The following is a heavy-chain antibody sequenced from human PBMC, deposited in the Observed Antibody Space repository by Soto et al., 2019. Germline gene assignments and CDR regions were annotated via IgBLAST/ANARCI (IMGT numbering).Heavy chain of an antibody. D-gene: IGHD1-1*01. Sequence: SETLSLTCTVSGGSISSYYWSWIRQPPGKGLEWIGYIYYSGSTNYNPSLKSRVTISVDTSKNQFSLKLSSVTAAVTAVYYCARLGQSAGNYYFDYWGQGTLVTVSS. CDR1: GGSISSYY. CDR3: ARLGQSAGNYYFDY. V-gene: IGHV4-59*01. J-gene: IGHJ4*02. CDR2: IYYSGST.